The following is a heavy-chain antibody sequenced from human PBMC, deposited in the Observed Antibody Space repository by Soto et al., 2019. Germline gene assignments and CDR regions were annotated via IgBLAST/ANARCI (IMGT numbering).Heavy chain of an antibody. V-gene: IGHV4-39*01. J-gene: IGHJ4*02. CDR2: IYYSGST. CDR3: ARSARRAFFDY. Sequence: SETLSLTCTVSGGSISSSSYYWGWIRQPPGKGLEWIGSIYYSGSTYYNPSLKSRVTISVDTSKNQFSLKLSSVTAADTAVYYCARSARRAFFDYWGQGTLVTVSS. CDR1: GGSISSSSYY. D-gene: IGHD6-6*01.